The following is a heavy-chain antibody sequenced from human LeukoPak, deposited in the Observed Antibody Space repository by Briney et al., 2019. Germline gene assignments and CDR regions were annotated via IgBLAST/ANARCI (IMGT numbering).Heavy chain of an antibody. CDR2: ITGSGGST. J-gene: IGHJ2*01. V-gene: IGHV3-23*01. CDR1: GFTFSSYD. Sequence: PGGSLRLSCAASGFTFSSYDMSWVRQAPGSGLEWVSGITGSGGSTYYADSVKGQFTISRDNSKTTLYLQMNSLRAEDTAVYYCAKGNWGERLDWYFDLWGRGTLVTVSS. CDR3: AKGNWGERLDWYFDL. D-gene: IGHD1-26*01.